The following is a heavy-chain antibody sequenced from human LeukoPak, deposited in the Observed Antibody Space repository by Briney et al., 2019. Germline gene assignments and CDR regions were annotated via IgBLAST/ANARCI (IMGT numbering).Heavy chain of an antibody. CDR2: FYSHGST. Sequence: PGGSLRLSCASSGFTVSSSNMGWVREAPGRGLEWVSVFYSHGSTYYADSVMGRFTISRDNSKNTLYLQMSSLRAEDTAVYYCARENVLVWFGELLPYGMDVWGQGTTVTVSS. CDR3: ARENVLVWFGELLPYGMDV. V-gene: IGHV3-66*01. CDR1: GFTVSSSN. J-gene: IGHJ6*02. D-gene: IGHD3-10*01.